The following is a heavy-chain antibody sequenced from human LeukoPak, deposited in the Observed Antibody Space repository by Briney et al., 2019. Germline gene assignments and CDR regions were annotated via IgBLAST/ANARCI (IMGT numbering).Heavy chain of an antibody. CDR3: ARRYFDWLSPYYYYGMDV. D-gene: IGHD3-9*01. V-gene: IGHV1-8*02. J-gene: IGHJ6*02. CDR2: MNPNSGNT. CDR1: GYTFTSYG. Sequence: GASVMVSCKASGYTFTSYGISWVRQATGQGLEWMGWMNPNSGNTGYAQKFQGRVTMTRNTSISTAYMELSSLRSEDTAVYYCARRYFDWLSPYYYYGMDVWGQGTTVTVSS.